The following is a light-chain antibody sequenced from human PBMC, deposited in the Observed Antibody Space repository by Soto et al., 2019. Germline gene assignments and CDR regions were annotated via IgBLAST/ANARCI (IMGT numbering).Light chain of an antibody. CDR3: QQRSNWPLIT. CDR2: DTS. V-gene: IGKV3-11*01. J-gene: IGKJ1*01. CDR1: QSVSSN. Sequence: EIVMTQSPATLSVSPWERATLSCRASQSVSSNLAWYQQRPGQAPRLLIYDTSNRAAGIPARFSGSGSGTDFTLTISSLEPEDFAVYYCQQRSNWPLITFGQGTKVDI.